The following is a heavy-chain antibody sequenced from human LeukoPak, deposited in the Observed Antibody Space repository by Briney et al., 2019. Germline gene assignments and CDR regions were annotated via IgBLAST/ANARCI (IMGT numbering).Heavy chain of an antibody. D-gene: IGHD2-8*01. V-gene: IGHV3-23*01. CDR2: ISGSGGST. CDR3: AEGDNGWFDP. J-gene: IGHJ5*02. Sequence: PGGSLRLSCAASRFTFSNYAMSWVRQAPGKGLEWVSAISGSGGSTYYADSVKGRFTISRDNSKNTLYLQMNTLRAEDTAVYYCAEGDNGWFDPWGQGTLVTVSS. CDR1: RFTFSNYA.